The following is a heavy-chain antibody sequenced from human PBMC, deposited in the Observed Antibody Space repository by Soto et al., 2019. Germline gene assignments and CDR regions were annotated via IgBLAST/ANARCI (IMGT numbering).Heavy chain of an antibody. Sequence: EVQLVESGGGLVKPGGSLGLSCAASGFTFNTYTMNWVRQAPGKGLEWVSSISSSSRYMYFADSVKGRFTISRDNAKNSLYLQMNSLSADDTAAYYCASARRRDYYSGDSFDIWGQGTMVTVSS. CDR1: GFTFNTYT. D-gene: IGHD3-22*01. CDR3: ASARRRDYYSGDSFDI. J-gene: IGHJ3*02. V-gene: IGHV3-21*01. CDR2: ISSSSRYM.